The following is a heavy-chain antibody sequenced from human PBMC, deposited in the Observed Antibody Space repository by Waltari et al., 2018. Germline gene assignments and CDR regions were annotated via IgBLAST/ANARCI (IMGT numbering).Heavy chain of an antibody. CDR2: FDPEDGET. Sequence: QVQLVQSGAEVKKPGASVKVSCKVSGYTLTELSMHWVRQAPGKGLEWMGGFDPEDGETIYAQKFQGRVTMTADTSTDTAYMELSSLRSEDTAVYYCARSLGDYYFDYWGQGTLVTVSS. D-gene: IGHD2-21*02. J-gene: IGHJ4*02. V-gene: IGHV1-24*01. CDR1: GYTLTELS. CDR3: ARSLGDYYFDY.